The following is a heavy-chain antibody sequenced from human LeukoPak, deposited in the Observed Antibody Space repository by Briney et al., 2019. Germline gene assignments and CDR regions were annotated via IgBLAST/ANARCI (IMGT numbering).Heavy chain of an antibody. D-gene: IGHD3-22*01. CDR1: GYTFTSYG. CDR2: ISAYNGNT. CDR3: ARDGYYYDSSGYYPFWY. Sequence: ASVMVSCRASGYTFTSYGISWVRQAPGQGLEWMGWISAYNGNTNYAQKLQGRVTMTTDTSTSTAYMELRSLRSDDTAVYYCARDGYYYDSSGYYPFWYWGQGTLVTVSS. J-gene: IGHJ4*02. V-gene: IGHV1-18*01.